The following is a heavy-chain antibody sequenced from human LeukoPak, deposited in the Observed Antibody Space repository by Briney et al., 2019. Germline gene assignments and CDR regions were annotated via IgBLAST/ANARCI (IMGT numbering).Heavy chain of an antibody. CDR1: GYTFTSYD. V-gene: IGHV1-8*01. CDR3: AKASSGWSYYYYYYMDV. CDR2: MNPNRGNT. Sequence: GASVKVSCKASGYTFTSYDISWVRQATGQGLEWMGWMNPNRGNTGYAQKFQGRVTMTRNTSIGTAYMELSRLRSEDTAVYYCAKASSGWSYYYYYYMDVWGKGTTVTVSS. J-gene: IGHJ6*03. D-gene: IGHD6-19*01.